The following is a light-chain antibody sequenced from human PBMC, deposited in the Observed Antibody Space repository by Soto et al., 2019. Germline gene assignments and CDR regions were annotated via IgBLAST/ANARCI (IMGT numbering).Light chain of an antibody. CDR3: QKYSKWPIT. J-gene: IGKJ5*01. V-gene: IGKV1-5*03. CDR2: QAS. Sequence: DIQMTQSPPTLSASVGDRVTITCRASQSTGNYLAWYQQKPGKAPKLMIYQASSLENGVPPRFSGSGSGTEFTLTINSLQPEDFAIYYCQKYSKWPITFGQGQRLAI. CDR1: QSTGNY.